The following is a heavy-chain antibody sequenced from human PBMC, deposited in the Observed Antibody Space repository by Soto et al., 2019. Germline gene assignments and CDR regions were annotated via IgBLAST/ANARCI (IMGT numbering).Heavy chain of an antibody. CDR3: AKVTRTDGYGGRGFFQH. D-gene: IGHD4-17*01. Sequence: GGSLRLSCAASGFTFNSYDMIWVRRAPGKGLDWVSIVSRGGERSVYADSVKGRFTISRDNSKNTLYLQMDSLRAEDTAVYYCAKVTRTDGYGGRGFFQHWGQGALVTVSS. CDR2: VSRGGERS. V-gene: IGHV3-23*01. J-gene: IGHJ1*01. CDR1: GFTFNSYD.